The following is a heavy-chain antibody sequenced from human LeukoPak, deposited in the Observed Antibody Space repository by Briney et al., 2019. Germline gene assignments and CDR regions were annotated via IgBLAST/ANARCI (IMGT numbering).Heavy chain of an antibody. CDR3: ASSSTDYYDSSGYGAFDI. V-gene: IGHV4-30-4*08. CDR1: GGSISSGGYY. J-gene: IGHJ3*02. D-gene: IGHD3-22*01. Sequence: PSETLSLTCTVSGGSISSGGYYWRWIRQHPGKGLEWIGYIYYSGSTYYNPSLKSRVTISVDTSKNQFSLKLSSVTAADTAVYYCASSSTDYYDSSGYGAFDIWGQGTMVTVSS. CDR2: IYYSGST.